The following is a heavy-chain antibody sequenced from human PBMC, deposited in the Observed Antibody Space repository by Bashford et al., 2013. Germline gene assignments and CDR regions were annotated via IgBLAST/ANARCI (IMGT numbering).Heavy chain of an antibody. CDR1: GYTFTGYY. CDR2: INPNSGGT. D-gene: IGHD6-19*01. V-gene: IGHV1-2*02. Sequence: ASVKVSCKASGYTFTGYYMHWVRQAPGQGLEWMGWINPNSGGTNYAQKFQGRVTMTRDTSISTAYMELSRLRSDDTAVYYCAREGLTAVAGTEVYFDYWGQGTLVTVSS. CDR3: AREGLTAVAGTEVYFDY. J-gene: IGHJ4*02.